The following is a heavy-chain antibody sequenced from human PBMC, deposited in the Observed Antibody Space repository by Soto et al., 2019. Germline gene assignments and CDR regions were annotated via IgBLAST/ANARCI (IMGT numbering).Heavy chain of an antibody. CDR2: ISSSGSTI. J-gene: IGHJ6*02. CDR1: GFTFSSYE. Sequence: EVQLVESGGGLVQPGGSLRLSCAASGFTFSSYEMNWVRQAPGKGLEWVSYISSSGSTIYYADSVKGRFTISRDNAKNSLYLQMNSLRAEDTAVYYCAREGAVAGLFYYYYGMDVWGQGTTVTVSS. V-gene: IGHV3-48*03. D-gene: IGHD6-19*01. CDR3: AREGAVAGLFYYYYGMDV.